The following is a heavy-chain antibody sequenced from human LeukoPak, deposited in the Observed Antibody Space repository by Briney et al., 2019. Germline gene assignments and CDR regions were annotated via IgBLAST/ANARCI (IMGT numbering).Heavy chain of an antibody. CDR1: GYTFTSYA. Sequence: ASVKVSCKASGYTFTSYAMHWVRQAPGRRLEWMGWINAGNGNTKYSQKFQGRVTITRDTSASTAYMELSSLRSEDTAVYYCARGGIEDYYYDSSGRKAYFDYWGQGTLVTVSS. J-gene: IGHJ4*02. V-gene: IGHV1-3*01. D-gene: IGHD3-22*01. CDR2: INAGNGNT. CDR3: ARGGIEDYYYDSSGRKAYFDY.